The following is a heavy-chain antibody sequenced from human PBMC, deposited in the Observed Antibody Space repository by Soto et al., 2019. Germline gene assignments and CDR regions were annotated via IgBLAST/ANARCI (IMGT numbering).Heavy chain of an antibody. CDR1: GGSISSYY. Sequence: PSETLSLTCTVSGGSISSYYWSWIRQPPGKGLEWIGYIYYSGSTNYNPSLKSRVTISVDTSKNQFSLKLSSVTAADTAVCYCARRSAIYYFDYWGQGTLVTVSS. CDR2: IYYSGST. CDR3: ARRSAIYYFDY. V-gene: IGHV4-59*01. J-gene: IGHJ4*02.